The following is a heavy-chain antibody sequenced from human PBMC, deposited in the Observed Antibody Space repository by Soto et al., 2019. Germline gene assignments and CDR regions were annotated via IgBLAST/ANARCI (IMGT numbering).Heavy chain of an antibody. Sequence: QVQLVQSGAEVKKPGSSVKVSCKASGGTFSSYAITWVRQAPGQGLEWMGGIIPIFGTANYAQKFQGRVTITADESTSNGYMELSSLRSEDTAVYYCARDRGPSSGYYPYWFDPWGQGTLGTVSS. CDR1: GGTFSSYA. CDR3: ARDRGPSSGYYPYWFDP. V-gene: IGHV1-69*01. CDR2: IIPIFGTA. D-gene: IGHD3-22*01. J-gene: IGHJ5*02.